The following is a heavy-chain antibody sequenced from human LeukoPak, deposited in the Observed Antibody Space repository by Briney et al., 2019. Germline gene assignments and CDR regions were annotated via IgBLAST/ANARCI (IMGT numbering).Heavy chain of an antibody. Sequence: GESLKISCKGSGYTFTNYWIGWVRQMPGKGLEYMGIIYPRDSDTRYSPSFEGQVTISADKSISTAYLQWSSLKASDTAMYYCARQGSYGGFDYWGQGTLVTVSS. CDR3: ARQGSYGGFDY. CDR1: GYTFTNYW. J-gene: IGHJ4*02. CDR2: IYPRDSDT. V-gene: IGHV5-51*01. D-gene: IGHD5-18*01.